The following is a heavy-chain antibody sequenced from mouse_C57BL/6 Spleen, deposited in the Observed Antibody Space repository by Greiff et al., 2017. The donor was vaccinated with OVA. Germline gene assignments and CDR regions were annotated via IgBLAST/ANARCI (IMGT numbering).Heavy chain of an antibody. CDR1: GYSFTSYY. CDR3: ARKGFLYDYDYFDY. Sequence: QVQLQQSGPELVKPGASVKISCKASGYSFTSYYIHWVKQRPGQGLEWIGWIYPGSGNTKYNEKFKGKATLTADTSSSTAYMQLSSLTSEDSAVYYCARKGFLYDYDYFDYWGQGTTLTVSS. D-gene: IGHD2-4*01. CDR2: IYPGSGNT. V-gene: IGHV1-66*01. J-gene: IGHJ2*01.